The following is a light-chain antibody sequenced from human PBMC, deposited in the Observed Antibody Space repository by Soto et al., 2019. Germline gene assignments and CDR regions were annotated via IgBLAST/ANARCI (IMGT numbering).Light chain of an antibody. CDR2: DAS. V-gene: IGKV3-20*01. Sequence: ETVLTQSPGTLSLSPGERATLSCRASQSVSSSFLAWYQQKPGQAPRLLIYDASSRATGIPDRFSGSGSGTDFTLTISRLEPEDFAVYYCQQYGSSPWTFGQGTKVDIK. CDR1: QSVSSSF. J-gene: IGKJ1*01. CDR3: QQYGSSPWT.